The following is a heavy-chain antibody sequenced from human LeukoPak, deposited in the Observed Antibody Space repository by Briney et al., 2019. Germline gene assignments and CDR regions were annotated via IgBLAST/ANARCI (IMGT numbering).Heavy chain of an antibody. Sequence: PSETLSLTCTVSGGSISSGGYYWSWIRQPPGKGLEWIGYIYHSGSTYYNPSLKSRVTISVDRSKNQFSLKLSSVTAADTAVYYCARGSDAHYGANGYWGQGTLVTVSS. CDR2: IYHSGST. CDR3: ARGSDAHYGANGY. CDR1: GGSISSGGYY. V-gene: IGHV4-30-2*01. J-gene: IGHJ4*02. D-gene: IGHD4-17*01.